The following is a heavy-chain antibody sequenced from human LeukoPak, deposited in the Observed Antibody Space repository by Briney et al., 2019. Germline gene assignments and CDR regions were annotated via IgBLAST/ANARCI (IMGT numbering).Heavy chain of an antibody. CDR1: GGSISSSAYY. V-gene: IGHV4-39*01. CDR3: ARNIDD. CDR2: IVYPGST. D-gene: IGHD1/OR15-1a*01. Sequence: PSETLSLICTVSGGSISSSAYYWGWIRQPPGKGLEWIGSIVYPGSTYYKPTLKSRGTISVDTSKNQCSLKLSSVTAADTAVYYCARNIDDWDQGTLVTVSS. J-gene: IGHJ4*02.